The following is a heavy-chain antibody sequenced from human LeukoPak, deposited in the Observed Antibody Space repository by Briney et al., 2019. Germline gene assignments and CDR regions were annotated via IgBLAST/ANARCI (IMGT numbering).Heavy chain of an antibody. CDR1: GYTFTGYY. Sequence: GASVTVSCTASGYTFTGYYMHWVRQAPGQGLEWMGWINPNSGGTNYAQKFQGRVTMTRDTSIGTAYMELSRLRPDDTAVYYCARALAAAINWGQGTLVTVSS. CDR2: INPNSGGT. CDR3: ARALAAAIN. V-gene: IGHV1-2*02. D-gene: IGHD6-13*01. J-gene: IGHJ4*02.